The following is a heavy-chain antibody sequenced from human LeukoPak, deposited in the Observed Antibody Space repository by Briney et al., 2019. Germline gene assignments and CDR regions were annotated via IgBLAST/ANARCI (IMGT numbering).Heavy chain of an antibody. V-gene: IGHV5-51*01. Sequence: GESLKISCKGSGYSFTSYWIGWVRQMPGKGLEWTGIIYPGDSDTRYSPSFQGQVTISADKSISTAYLQWSSLKASDTAMYYCARNVVVAASAFDIWGQGTMVTVSS. CDR1: GYSFTSYW. CDR2: IYPGDSDT. CDR3: ARNVVVAASAFDI. D-gene: IGHD2-15*01. J-gene: IGHJ3*02.